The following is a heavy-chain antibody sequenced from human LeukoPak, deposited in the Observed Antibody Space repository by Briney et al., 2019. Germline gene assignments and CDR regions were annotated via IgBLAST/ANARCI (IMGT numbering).Heavy chain of an antibody. D-gene: IGHD3-3*01. J-gene: IGHJ4*02. CDR2: IRYDGSNK. CDR1: GFTFSSYW. Sequence: GGSLRLSCAASGFTFSSYWMHWVRQAPGKGLEWVAFIRYDGSNKYYADSVKGRFTISRDNSKNTVYLQMNSLRAEDTAVYYCAKDNTVFGVVITNFDYWGQGTLVTVSS. V-gene: IGHV3-30*02. CDR3: AKDNTVFGVVITNFDY.